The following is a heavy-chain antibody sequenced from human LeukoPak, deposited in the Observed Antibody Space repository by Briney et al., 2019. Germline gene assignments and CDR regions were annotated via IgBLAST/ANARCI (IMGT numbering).Heavy chain of an antibody. Sequence: SQTLSLTCTVSGGSISSGGYYWSWIRQHPGKGLEWIGYIYYTGSTYYNPSLKSRVTMSVDTSRNQFSLKLSSVTAADTAVYCCASHCSGGSCYRYYFDYWGQGTLVTVSS. J-gene: IGHJ4*02. CDR2: IYYTGST. D-gene: IGHD2-15*01. CDR1: GGSISSGGYY. V-gene: IGHV4-31*03. CDR3: ASHCSGGSCYRYYFDY.